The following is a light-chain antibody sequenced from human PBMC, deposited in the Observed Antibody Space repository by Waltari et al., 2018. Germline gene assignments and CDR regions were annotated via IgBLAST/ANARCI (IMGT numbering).Light chain of an antibody. CDR2: DVS. Sequence: QSALTQPASVSGSPGQSITISCTGTSSDVGAYNYVSWYQRHPGKVAKLMIYDVSDRPSGFASRFSGSKSDNTAALTISGLQAEDEADYYCSSYRRGDTLVFGGGTKLTVL. V-gene: IGLV2-14*03. CDR1: SSDVGAYNY. J-gene: IGLJ2*01. CDR3: SSYRRGDTLV.